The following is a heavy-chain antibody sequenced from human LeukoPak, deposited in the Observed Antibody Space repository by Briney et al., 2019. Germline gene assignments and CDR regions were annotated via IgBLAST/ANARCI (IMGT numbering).Heavy chain of an antibody. V-gene: IGHV1-24*01. J-gene: IGHJ4*02. CDR3: ATVSRSAGSYDSSGYPMRY. D-gene: IGHD3-22*01. CDR2: FDPDERET. Sequence: ASVKVSCKVSGYSLTDVSIHWVRQAPGKGLEWMGGFDPDERETIYAQKFHGRVSLTEDTSSDIAYMELSSLRFDDTALYFCATVSRSAGSYDSSGYPMRYWGQGTLVTVSS. CDR1: GYSLTDVS.